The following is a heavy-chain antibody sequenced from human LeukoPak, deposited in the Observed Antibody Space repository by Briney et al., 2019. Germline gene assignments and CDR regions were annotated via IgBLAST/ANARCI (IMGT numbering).Heavy chain of an antibody. D-gene: IGHD5-12*01. Sequence: GESLKISCKGSGYSFTSYWIGWVRQMPGKGLEWMGIIYPGDSDTRYSPSFQGQVTISADKSISTAYLQWSSLKASDTAMYYCARSPNSSYDPIPYYYYYGMDVWGQGTTVTVSS. J-gene: IGHJ6*02. CDR1: GYSFTSYW. V-gene: IGHV5-51*01. CDR3: ARSPNSSYDPIPYYYYYGMDV. CDR2: IYPGDSDT.